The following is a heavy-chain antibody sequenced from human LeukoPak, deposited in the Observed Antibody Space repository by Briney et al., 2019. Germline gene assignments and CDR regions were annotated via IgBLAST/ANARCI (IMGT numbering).Heavy chain of an antibody. CDR1: GFTFSSHG. CDR2: ISPSGGIT. J-gene: IGHJ4*02. V-gene: IGHV3-23*01. Sequence: GESLRLSCAASGFTFSSHGMNWVRRAPGKGLEWVSGISPSGGITYYTDSVKGRFTISRDNSKNTLYLQMNSLRAEDTAVYYCVVAVFGWGQGTLVTVSS. D-gene: IGHD5-12*01. CDR3: VVAVFG.